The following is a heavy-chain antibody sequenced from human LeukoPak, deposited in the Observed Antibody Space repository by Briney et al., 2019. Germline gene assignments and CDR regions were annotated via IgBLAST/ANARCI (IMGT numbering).Heavy chain of an antibody. Sequence: SETLSLTCTVSGGSISSYYWSWIRQPPGKGLEWIGYIYYSGSTNYNPSLKSRVTISVDTSKNQFSLMLSSVTAADTAVYYCARIRPDYGDTYYFDYWGQGTLVTVSS. CDR3: ARIRPDYGDTYYFDY. CDR2: IYYSGST. J-gene: IGHJ4*02. CDR1: GGSISSYY. D-gene: IGHD4-17*01. V-gene: IGHV4-59*08.